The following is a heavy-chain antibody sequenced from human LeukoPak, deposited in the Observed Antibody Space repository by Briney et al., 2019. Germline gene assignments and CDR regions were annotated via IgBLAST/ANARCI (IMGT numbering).Heavy chain of an antibody. V-gene: IGHV3-21*01. Sequence: GGSLRLSCAASGFTFSSYAMSWVRQAPGKGLEWVSSISSSSSYIYYADSVKGRFTISRDNAKNSLYLQMNSLRAEDTAVYYCARDGAEAGDYGMDVWGQGTTVTVSS. CDR3: ARDGAEAGDYGMDV. J-gene: IGHJ6*02. D-gene: IGHD6-19*01. CDR2: ISSSSSYI. CDR1: GFTFSSYA.